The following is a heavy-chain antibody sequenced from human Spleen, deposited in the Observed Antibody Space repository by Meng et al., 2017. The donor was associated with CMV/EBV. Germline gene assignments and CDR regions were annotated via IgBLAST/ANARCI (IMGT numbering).Heavy chain of an antibody. CDR1: GYNFTGYY. D-gene: IGHD2-15*01. CDR3: ARVKRYCTGGSCSSTGYYGMDV. J-gene: IGHJ6*02. Sequence: ASVKVSCKASGYNFTGYYMHWVRQAPGQGLEWMGWINPYSGDTNYAQKFQGRVTMTGDTSITTAYMELSRLRSDDMAVYYCARVKRYCTGGSCSSTGYYGMDVWGQGTTVTVSS. CDR2: INPYSGDT. V-gene: IGHV1-2*02.